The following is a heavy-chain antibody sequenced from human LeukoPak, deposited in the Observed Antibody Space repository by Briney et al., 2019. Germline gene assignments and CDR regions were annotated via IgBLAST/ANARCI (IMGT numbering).Heavy chain of an antibody. CDR2: IYFTGST. CDR1: GASISGHS. V-gene: IGHV4-59*11. CDR3: ARLGVEMEIDP. Sequence: SETLSLTCTVSGASISGHSWSWIRQPPGKGLEWIGYIYFTGSTNYVPSLHSRVTISVDTSRNQFSLKLTSVTAADTAVYYCARLGVEMEIDPWGQGTPVTVSS. J-gene: IGHJ5*02. D-gene: IGHD2-8*01.